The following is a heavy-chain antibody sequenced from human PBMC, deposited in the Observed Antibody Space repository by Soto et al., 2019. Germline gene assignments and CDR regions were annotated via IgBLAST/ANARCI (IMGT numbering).Heavy chain of an antibody. J-gene: IGHJ3*02. CDR3: ARRTWENSDAFDI. V-gene: IGHV1-18*04. CDR1: GYTFTTYG. CDR2: ISAYNGNT. D-gene: IGHD1-26*01. Sequence: QGQLVQSEAEVKKPGASVKVSCKASGYTFTTYGITWVRQAPGQGLEWLGWISAYNGNTKYAQKLQGRVTMTTDTSTSTAYMELRSLRSDDTAVYYCARRTWENSDAFDIWGPGTMVTVSS.